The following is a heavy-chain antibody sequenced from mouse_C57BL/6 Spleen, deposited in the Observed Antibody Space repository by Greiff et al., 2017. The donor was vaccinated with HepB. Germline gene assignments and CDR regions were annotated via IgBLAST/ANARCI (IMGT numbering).Heavy chain of an antibody. V-gene: IGHV1-64*01. Sequence: VQLQQPEAELVKPGASVKLSCKASGYTFTSYWMHWVKQRPGQGLEWIGMIHPNSGSTNYNEKFKSKATLTVDKSSSTAYMQLSSLTSEDPAVYYCARRGTTVVGNAMDYWGQGTSVTVSS. D-gene: IGHD1-1*01. CDR2: IHPNSGST. CDR3: ARRGTTVVGNAMDY. CDR1: GYTFTSYW. J-gene: IGHJ4*01.